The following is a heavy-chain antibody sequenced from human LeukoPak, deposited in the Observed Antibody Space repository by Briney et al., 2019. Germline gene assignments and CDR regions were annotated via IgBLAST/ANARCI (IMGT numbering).Heavy chain of an antibody. D-gene: IGHD3-3*01. CDR3: ARNLHDFWSGSFDY. J-gene: IGHJ4*02. CDR2: IYSGGST. CDR1: GFTVSSKY. V-gene: IGHV3-53*01. Sequence: AGSLRLSCAASGFTVSSKYMSWVRQAPGKGLEWVSVIYSGGSTYYADSVKGRFTISRDNSKNALYLQMNSLRAEDTAIYYCARNLHDFWSGSFDYWGQGTLVTVSS.